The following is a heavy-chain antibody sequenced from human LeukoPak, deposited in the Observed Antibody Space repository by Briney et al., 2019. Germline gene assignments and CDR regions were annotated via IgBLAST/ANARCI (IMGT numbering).Heavy chain of an antibody. CDR2: VGGNNDMT. Sequence: ASVKVSCKASGYTFSNYGISWVRQAPGQGLEWLGWVGGNNDMTTYAQKSQGRVTMTTDTSTGTAYMELTSLRSDDTAIYYCARDWYCSGGTCNDCFDPWGQGTLVTVSS. V-gene: IGHV1-18*01. CDR1: GYTFSNYG. J-gene: IGHJ5*02. CDR3: ARDWYCSGGTCNDCFDP. D-gene: IGHD2-15*01.